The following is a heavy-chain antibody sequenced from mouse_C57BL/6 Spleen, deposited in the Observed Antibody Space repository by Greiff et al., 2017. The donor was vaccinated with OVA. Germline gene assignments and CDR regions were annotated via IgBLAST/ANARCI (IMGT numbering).Heavy chain of an antibody. D-gene: IGHD2-4*01. CDR2: IWSGGST. CDR3: ARGLRRGFDV. V-gene: IGHV2-2*01. CDR1: GFSLTSYG. J-gene: IGHJ1*03. Sequence: QVQLQQSGPGLVQPSQSLSITCTVSGFSLTSYGVHWVRQSPGKGLEWLGVIWSGGSTDYNAAFISRLSISKDNSKSQVFFKMNSLQADDTAIYYCARGLRRGFDVWGTGTTVTVSS.